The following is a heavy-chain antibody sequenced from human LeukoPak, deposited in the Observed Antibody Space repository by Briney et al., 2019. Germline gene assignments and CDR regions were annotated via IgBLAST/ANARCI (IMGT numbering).Heavy chain of an antibody. CDR2: FDPEDGET. J-gene: IGHJ4*02. V-gene: IGHV1-24*01. CDR3: ARALYDSSGYYYLYYFDY. Sequence: ASVKVSCKVSGYTLTELSMHWVRQAPGKGLEWMGGFDPEDGETIYAQKFQGRVTMTEDTSTDTAYMELSSLRSEDTAVYYCARALYDSSGYYYLYYFDYWGQGTLVTVSS. D-gene: IGHD3-22*01. CDR1: GYTLTELS.